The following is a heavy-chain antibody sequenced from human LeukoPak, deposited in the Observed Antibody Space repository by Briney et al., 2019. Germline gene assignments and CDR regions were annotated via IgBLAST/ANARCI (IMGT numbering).Heavy chain of an antibody. CDR2: IYYSGST. D-gene: IGHD2-15*01. CDR1: GGSISSYY. CDR3: ARRSCSGGSCCLDY. Sequence: SETLSLTCTVSGGSISSYYWSWIRQPPGKGLEWIGYIYYSGSTNYNPSLESRVTISVDTSKNQLSLKLSSVTAADTAVYYCARRSCSGGSCCLDYWGQGTLVTVSS. J-gene: IGHJ4*02. V-gene: IGHV4-59*08.